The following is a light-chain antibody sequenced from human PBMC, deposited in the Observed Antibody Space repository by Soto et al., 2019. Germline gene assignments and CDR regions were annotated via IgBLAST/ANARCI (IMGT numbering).Light chain of an antibody. CDR3: QQYDSSPLT. CDR2: GAS. Sequence: EILLTQSPGTLSLSPGERATLSCRASQSISSSYLAWYQQKPGQAPRLLIYGASSRATGIPDRFSGSGSGTDFTLTISRLEPEDFAVYYCQQYDSSPLTFGGGTMVEIK. CDR1: QSISSSY. V-gene: IGKV3-20*01. J-gene: IGKJ4*01.